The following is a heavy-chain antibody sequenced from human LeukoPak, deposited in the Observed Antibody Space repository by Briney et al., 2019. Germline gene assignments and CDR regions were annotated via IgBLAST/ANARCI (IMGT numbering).Heavy chain of an antibody. J-gene: IGHJ4*02. D-gene: IGHD3-10*01. CDR1: GFTFSSYA. CDR3: AKQRIVDYYGSGSYHNAYYFDY. V-gene: IGHV3-23*01. Sequence: GGSLRLSCAASGFTFSSYAMSWVRRAPGKGLEWVSAISGSGGSTYYADSVKGRFTISRDNSKNTLYLQMNSLRAEDTAVYYCAKQRIVDYYGSGSYHNAYYFDYWGQGTLVTVSS. CDR2: ISGSGGST.